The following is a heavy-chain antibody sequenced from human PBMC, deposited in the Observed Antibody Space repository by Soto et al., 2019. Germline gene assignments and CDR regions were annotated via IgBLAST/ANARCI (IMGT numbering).Heavy chain of an antibody. CDR2: ISYDGSNK. J-gene: IGHJ4*02. D-gene: IGHD3-10*01. CDR1: GFTFSSYA. CDR3: ARDRDVDY. Sequence: GGSLRLSCAASGFTFSSYAMHWVRQAPGKGLEWVAVISYDGSNKYYADSVKGRFTISRDNSKNTLYLQMNSLRAEDTAVYYCARDRDVDYWGQGTLVTVS. V-gene: IGHV3-30-3*01.